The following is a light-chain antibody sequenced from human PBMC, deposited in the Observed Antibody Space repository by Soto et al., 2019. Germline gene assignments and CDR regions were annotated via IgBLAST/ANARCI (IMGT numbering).Light chain of an antibody. J-gene: IGKJ5*01. CDR3: QQYGTPRSVT. CDR1: QSVDSNY. V-gene: IGKV3-20*01. CDR2: GAS. Sequence: EIVLTQSPGTLSLSPGEEATLSCRASQSVDSNYLSWYQQKPGQTPRLIIYGASCRADGIPHRFSGSGFGTDFTLTISKVEPEDFAVYYCQQYGTPRSVTFGQGTRLDI.